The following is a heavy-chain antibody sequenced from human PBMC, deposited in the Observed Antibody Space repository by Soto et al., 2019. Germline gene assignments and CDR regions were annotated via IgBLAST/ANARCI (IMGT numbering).Heavy chain of an antibody. Sequence: VASVKVSCKASGGTFSSYAISWVRQAPGQGLEWVGGIIPIFGTANYAQKFQGRVTITADKSTSTAYMELSSLRSEDTAVYYCARERDYDFWSGYYRDYYYYGMDVGR. D-gene: IGHD3-3*01. V-gene: IGHV1-69*06. CDR3: ARERDYDFWSGYYRDYYYYGMDV. CDR1: GGTFSSYA. CDR2: IIPIFGTA. J-gene: IGHJ6*02.